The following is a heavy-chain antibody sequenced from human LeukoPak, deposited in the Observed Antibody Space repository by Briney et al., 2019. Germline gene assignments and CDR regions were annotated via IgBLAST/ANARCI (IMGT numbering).Heavy chain of an antibody. CDR1: GFTFGDYA. V-gene: IGHV3-49*04. Sequence: GRSLRLSCTASGFTFGDYAMSWVRQAPGKGLEWVGFIRSKAYGGTTEYAASVKGRFTISRDDSKSIAYLQMNSLKTEDTAVYYCTRDLPYYYGSGRYAFDYWGQGTLVTVSS. CDR3: TRDLPYYYGSGRYAFDY. J-gene: IGHJ4*02. D-gene: IGHD3-10*01. CDR2: IRSKAYGGTT.